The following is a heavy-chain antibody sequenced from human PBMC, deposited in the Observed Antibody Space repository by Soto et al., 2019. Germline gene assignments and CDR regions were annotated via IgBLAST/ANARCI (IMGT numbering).Heavy chain of an antibody. Sequence: GAPVKVSCKGFWYTFSSYGIRWVRQAPGQGLEWMGWISAYNGNTNYAQKLQGRVTMTTDTSTSTAYMELRSLRSDDTAVYYCVRDPAGHGMDVWGQGTTVTVSS. V-gene: IGHV1-18*01. J-gene: IGHJ6*02. D-gene: IGHD6-25*01. CDR2: ISAYNGNT. CDR3: VRDPAGHGMDV. CDR1: WYTFSSYG.